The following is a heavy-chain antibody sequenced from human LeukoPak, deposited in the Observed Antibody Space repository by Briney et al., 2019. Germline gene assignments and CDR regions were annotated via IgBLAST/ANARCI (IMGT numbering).Heavy chain of an antibody. CDR1: GFTFSSYA. CDR3: ARDIL. D-gene: IGHD2-2*02. J-gene: IGHJ4*02. CDR2: IHSGGDT. V-gene: IGHV3-53*01. Sequence: GGSLRLSCAASGFTFSSYAMSWVRQAPGKGLEWVAVIHSGGDTYYPDSVKGRFTISRDNSKNTLYLQMNSLRAEDTAIYYCARDILWGQGTLVTVSS.